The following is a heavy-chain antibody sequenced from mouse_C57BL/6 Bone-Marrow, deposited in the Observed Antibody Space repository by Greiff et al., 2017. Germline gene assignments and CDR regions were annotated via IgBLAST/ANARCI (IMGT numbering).Heavy chain of an antibody. CDR1: GYTFTSYW. D-gene: IGHD2-2*01. CDR3: ATRHHGCDGGAWFAD. V-gene: IGHV1-74*01. J-gene: IGHJ3*01. Sequence: QVQLQQPGAELVKPGASVKVSCKASGYTFTSYWMHWVKQRHGQGLEWIGSIHPYDSDTNYNQKFKGKATLTVDKSSSTAYMQLSSLTSDDSAVYYCATRHHGCDGGAWFADGCIGTLVNVSA. CDR2: IHPYDSDT.